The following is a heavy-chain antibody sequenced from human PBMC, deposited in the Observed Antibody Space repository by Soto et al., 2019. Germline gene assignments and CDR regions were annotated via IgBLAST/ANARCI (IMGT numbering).Heavy chain of an antibody. CDR2: ISYDGSNK. Sequence: QVQLVESGGGVVQPGRSLRLSCAASGFTFSSYGMHWVRQAPGKGLEWVAVISYDGSNKYYADSVKGRFTNSRDNSKNTLYLQMNSLRAEDTAVYYCAKDVSSSADAFDIWGQGTMVTVSS. CDR1: GFTFSSYG. J-gene: IGHJ3*02. CDR3: AKDVSSSADAFDI. D-gene: IGHD6-6*01. V-gene: IGHV3-30*18.